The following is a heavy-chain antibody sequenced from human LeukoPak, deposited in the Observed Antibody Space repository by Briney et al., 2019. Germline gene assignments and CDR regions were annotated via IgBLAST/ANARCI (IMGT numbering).Heavy chain of an antibody. J-gene: IGHJ6*02. D-gene: IGHD3-22*01. V-gene: IGHV1-46*01. CDR1: GYTFTSYY. CDR2: INPSGGST. CDR3: ARTGLQHYDSIYYYGMDV. Sequence: ASVKVSCKASGYTFTSYYMHWVRQAPGQGLEWMGIINPSGGSTSYAQKFQGRVTITRDTSASTAYMELSSLRSEDTAVYYCARTGLQHYDSIYYYGMDVWGQGTTVTVSS.